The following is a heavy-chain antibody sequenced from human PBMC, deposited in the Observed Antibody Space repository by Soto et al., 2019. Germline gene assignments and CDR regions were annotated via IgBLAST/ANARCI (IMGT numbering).Heavy chain of an antibody. Sequence: GGSLRLSCTASGFTFNSYVMTWVRQAPGEGLEWVSSISRSGRGSAYYADSVKGRFTISRDNSENTLFLQMNNLRDEDTALYYCARGRYLDSSDYWVANLPFDHWGLGTLVTVSS. D-gene: IGHD3-22*01. CDR2: ISRSGRGSA. CDR1: GFTFNSYV. J-gene: IGHJ4*02. CDR3: ARGRYLDSSDYWVANLPFDH. V-gene: IGHV3-23*01.